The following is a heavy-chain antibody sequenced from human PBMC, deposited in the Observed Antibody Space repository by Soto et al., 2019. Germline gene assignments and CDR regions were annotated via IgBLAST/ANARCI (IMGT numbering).Heavy chain of an antibody. V-gene: IGHV1-46*01. CDR2: INPSGGST. CDR1: GYTFTSYY. J-gene: IGHJ6*02. D-gene: IGHD2-2*01. CDR3: ARHDCISTRCYYYYYSSMDV. Sequence: ASVKVSCKASGYTFTSYYMHWVRQAPGQGLEWMGIINPSGGSTNYAQKFQGRVTITADESTSTAYMELSSLRSEDTAVYYCARHDCISTRCYYYYYSSMDVWGQGTTVTVSS.